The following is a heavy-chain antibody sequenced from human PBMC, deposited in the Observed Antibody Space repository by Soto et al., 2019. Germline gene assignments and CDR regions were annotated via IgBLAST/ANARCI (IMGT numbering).Heavy chain of an antibody. CDR2: INAGNGNT. Sequence: ASVKVSCKASGYTFTSYAMHWVRQAPGQRLEWMGWINAGNGNTKYSQKFQGRVTITRDTSASTAYMELSSLRSEDTAVYYCARDLVEVGSSGYFYYFDYWGQGTLVTVSS. J-gene: IGHJ4*02. CDR3: ARDLVEVGSSGYFYYFDY. D-gene: IGHD3-22*01. V-gene: IGHV1-3*01. CDR1: GYTFTSYA.